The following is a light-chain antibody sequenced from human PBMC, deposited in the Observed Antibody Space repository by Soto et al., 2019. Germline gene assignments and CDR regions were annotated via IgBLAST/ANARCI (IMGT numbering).Light chain of an antibody. J-gene: IGKJ5*01. CDR2: KAS. CDR1: QSISSW. CDR3: QQYNSYLYT. Sequence: DIHMTQSPSALCASGVDRVTIACRASQSISSWLAWYQQKPGKAPKRLIYKASSLESGVPSRFSGSGSGTEFTLTISSLQPDDFATYYCQQYNSYLYTFGQGTRLEIK. V-gene: IGKV1-5*03.